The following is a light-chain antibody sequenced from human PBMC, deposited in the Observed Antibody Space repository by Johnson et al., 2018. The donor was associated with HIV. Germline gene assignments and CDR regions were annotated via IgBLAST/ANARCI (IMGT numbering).Light chain of an antibody. CDR2: ENN. CDR3: GTWDSSLSAKV. V-gene: IGLV1-51*02. CDR1: SSNIGNNY. Sequence: QSVLTQPPSVSAAPGQKVTISCSGSSSNIGNNYVSWYQQLPGTAPKLLIYENNKRPSGIPDRFSGSKSGTSATLGITGLQTGDEADYYCGTWDSSLSAKVSGTGTQVTFL. J-gene: IGLJ1*01.